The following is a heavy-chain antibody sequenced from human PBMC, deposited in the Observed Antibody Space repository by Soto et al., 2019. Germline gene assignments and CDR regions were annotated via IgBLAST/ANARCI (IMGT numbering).Heavy chain of an antibody. Sequence: QVQLVQSGAEVKKPGASVKVSCRASGYSFTSYKIHWLRQAPGLGLEWMGVINPSVGGTSYAQKFQGRVTVTSYTSTNTVYMELNSLRSEDTAVYYCARVWFKLWPPNYGLDVWGQGTTVTVSS. J-gene: IGHJ6*02. CDR2: INPSVGGT. CDR1: GYSFTSYK. D-gene: IGHD3-16*01. CDR3: ARVWFKLWPPNYGLDV. V-gene: IGHV1-46*01.